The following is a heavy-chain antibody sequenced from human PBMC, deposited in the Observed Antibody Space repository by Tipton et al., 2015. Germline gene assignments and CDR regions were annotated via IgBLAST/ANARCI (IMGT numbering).Heavy chain of an antibody. V-gene: IGHV4-39*01. Sequence: TLSFTCTVSGGSISSSSYYWAWIRQPPGKGLEWIGSLYFSGSTYYNPSLKSRVTISIDRFKNQFSLKLSSATAADTAVYYCASPSLPHDRGDYYFQSWGQGSLVTVSS. CDR1: GGSISSSSYY. J-gene: IGHJ4*02. CDR2: LYFSGST. D-gene: IGHD2-21*02. CDR3: ASPSLPHDRGDYYFQS.